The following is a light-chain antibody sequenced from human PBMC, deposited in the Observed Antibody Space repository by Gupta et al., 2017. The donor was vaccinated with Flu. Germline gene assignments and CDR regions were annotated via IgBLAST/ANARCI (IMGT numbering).Light chain of an antibody. V-gene: IGKV1-17*01. Sequence: DIQMTQSPSALSASVGDRVTIPCRTRQDIREDLAWYQQKRGKDQKSRSYAASQLPSQVPARCSGSGFGTEVTLTSSSLKPEDSAMYYCLKHGVDPPKFGGGTEVAIK. J-gene: IGKJ2*01. CDR1: QDIRED. CDR2: AAS. CDR3: LKHGVDPPK.